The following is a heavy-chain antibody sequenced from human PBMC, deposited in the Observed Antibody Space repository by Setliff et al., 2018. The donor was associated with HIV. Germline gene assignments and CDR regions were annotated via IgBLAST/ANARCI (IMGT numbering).Heavy chain of an antibody. CDR2: IYHSGIT. CDR1: GGSIKSYS. D-gene: IGHD3-22*01. J-gene: IGHJ4*02. V-gene: IGHV4-59*01. Sequence: PSETLSLTCTVSGGSIKSYSWSWIRQSPGKGLEWIGEIYHSGITNYNPSLKSRVTISIDTSKNQFSLKLSSVTAADTAVYYCARRRYDSDGYYFDSWGQGSLVTVSS. CDR3: ARRRYDSDGYYFDS.